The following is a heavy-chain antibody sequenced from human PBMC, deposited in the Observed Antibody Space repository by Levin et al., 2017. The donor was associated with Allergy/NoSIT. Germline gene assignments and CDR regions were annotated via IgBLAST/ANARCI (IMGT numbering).Heavy chain of an antibody. Sequence: GGSLRLSCAASGFTFSNYAMSWVRQAPGKGLEWVSVISGSVGSTYYADSVKGRFTISRDNSQNTLYLQMNGLRDEDTAVYYCAKGTGGGSDRPFDYWGQGTLVTVSS. CDR3: AKGTGGGSDRPFDY. CDR1: GFTFSNYA. V-gene: IGHV3-23*01. CDR2: ISGSVGST. J-gene: IGHJ4*02. D-gene: IGHD1-26*01.